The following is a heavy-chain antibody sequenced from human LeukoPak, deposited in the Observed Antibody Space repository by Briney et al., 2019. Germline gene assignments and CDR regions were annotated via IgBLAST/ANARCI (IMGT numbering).Heavy chain of an antibody. V-gene: IGHV3-64D*06. CDR3: VKVHCSSTSCFYFDY. Sequence: GGSLRLFCSASGFTFSNFGMHWVRQAPGKGLEYVSAISGNGGSTHYADSVKGRFTISRDNSKNTLYLQMTSLKAEDTAVYYCVKVHCSSTSCFYFDYWGQGTLVTVSS. D-gene: IGHD2-2*01. CDR2: ISGNGGST. CDR1: GFTFSNFG. J-gene: IGHJ4*02.